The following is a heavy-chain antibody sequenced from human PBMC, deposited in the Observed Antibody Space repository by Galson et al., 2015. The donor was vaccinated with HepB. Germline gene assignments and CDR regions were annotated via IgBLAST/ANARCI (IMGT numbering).Heavy chain of an antibody. J-gene: IGHJ4*02. CDR2: INPSGGST. CDR1: GGTFSSYA. Sequence: SVKVSCKASGGTFSSYAISWVRQAPGQGLEWMGIINPSGGSTSYAQKFQGRVTMTRDTSTSTVYMELSSLRSEDTAVYYCARNGIRVTDRYPDYWGQGTLVTVSS. V-gene: IGHV1-46*01. D-gene: IGHD4-23*01. CDR3: ARNGIRVTDRYPDY.